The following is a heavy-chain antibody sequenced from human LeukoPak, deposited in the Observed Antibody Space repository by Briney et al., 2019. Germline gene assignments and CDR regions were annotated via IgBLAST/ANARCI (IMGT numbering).Heavy chain of an antibody. CDR3: ARGSTSWPPDAFDI. V-gene: IGHV4-59*01. D-gene: IGHD2-2*01. J-gene: IGHJ3*02. Sequence: SETLSLTCTVSGGSISSYYWSWIRQPPGKGLEWIGYMYYSGSTNYNPSLKSRVTISVDTSKNQFSLKLSSVIAADTAMYYCARGSTSWPPDAFDIWGQGTMVTVSS. CDR1: GGSISSYY. CDR2: MYYSGST.